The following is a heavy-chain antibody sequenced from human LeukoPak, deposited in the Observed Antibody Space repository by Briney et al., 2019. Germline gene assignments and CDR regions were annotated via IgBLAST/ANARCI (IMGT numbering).Heavy chain of an antibody. CDR1: GFTFSTSW. V-gene: IGHV3-74*01. Sequence: GGSLRLSCAASGFTFSTSWMHWVRQAPGKGLVWVSRINSDGSTTTSADSVKGRFAISRDNAKNTVYLQMNSLRAEDTAVYYCARAMISGSDYWGQGTLVTVSS. CDR2: INSDGSTT. D-gene: IGHD3-22*01. CDR3: ARAMISGSDY. J-gene: IGHJ4*02.